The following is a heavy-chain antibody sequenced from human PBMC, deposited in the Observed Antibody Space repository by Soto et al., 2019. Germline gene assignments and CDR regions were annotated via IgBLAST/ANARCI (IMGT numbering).Heavy chain of an antibody. CDR2: IYWHDDK. D-gene: IGHD6-13*01. CDR3: SNRGGAAVGLYYFDY. J-gene: IGHJ4*02. CDR1: GFSLSTTGLG. Sequence: SGPTLVNPTQTLTLTCTFSGFSLSTTGLGVSGIRQPPGKALEWLALIYWHDDKRYSPSLKSRLTITKDTSKNQVVLTMTNMDPVDTATYYCSNRGGAAVGLYYFDYWGQGPLVTVSS. V-gene: IGHV2-5*01.